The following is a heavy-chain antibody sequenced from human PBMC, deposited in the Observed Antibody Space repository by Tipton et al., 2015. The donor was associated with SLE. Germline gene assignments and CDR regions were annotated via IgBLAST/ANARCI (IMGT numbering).Heavy chain of an antibody. CDR3: AATVTALSGAVYYGMDV. CDR1: GFTFSTSA. D-gene: IGHD2-8*02. CDR2: IVVGSGLT. V-gene: IGHV1-58*02. Sequence: LLVQSGAEVKKPGTSVKVSCKASGFTFSTSAMHWVRQARGQRLEWIGWIVVGSGLTTYAQKFQERVTISSDMSTTTVFLELSSLGSEDTAMYYCAATVTALSGAVYYGMDVWGHGTTVTVSS. J-gene: IGHJ6*02.